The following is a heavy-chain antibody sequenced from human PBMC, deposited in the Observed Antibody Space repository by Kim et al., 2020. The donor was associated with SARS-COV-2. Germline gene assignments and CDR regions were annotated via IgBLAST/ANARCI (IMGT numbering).Heavy chain of an antibody. CDR1: GYTFTSYA. V-gene: IGHV7-4-1*02. D-gene: IGHD3-3*01. J-gene: IGHJ5*02. CDR2: INTNTGNP. CDR3: ARGYYDFWSGAYNSFDP. Sequence: ASVKVSCKASGYTFTSYAMNWVRHAPGQGLEWMGWINTNTGNPTYAQGFTGRFVFSLDTSVSTAYLQISSLKAEDTAVYYCARGYYDFWSGAYNSFDPWGQGTLVTVYS.